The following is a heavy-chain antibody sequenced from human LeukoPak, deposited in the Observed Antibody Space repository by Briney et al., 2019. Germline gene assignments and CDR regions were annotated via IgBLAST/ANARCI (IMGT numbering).Heavy chain of an antibody. V-gene: IGHV1-18*01. CDR3: ARKVGRGSSWSFDY. D-gene: IGHD6-13*01. Sequence: CXAXGXTFTSXXXXWVRXXPXXGXEXMGXISAYNGNTNYAQKLQGRVTMTTDTSTSTAYMELRSLRSDDTAVYYCARKVGRGSSWSFDYWGQGTLVTVSS. J-gene: IGHJ4*02. CDR2: ISAYNGNT. CDR1: GXTFTSXX.